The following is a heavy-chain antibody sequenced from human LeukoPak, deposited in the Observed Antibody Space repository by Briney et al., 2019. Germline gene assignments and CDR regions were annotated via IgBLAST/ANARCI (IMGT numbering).Heavy chain of an antibody. CDR2: ISYDGSNK. CDR3: AKDETGIDY. V-gene: IGHV3-30*18. J-gene: IGHJ4*02. D-gene: IGHD3-10*01. CDR1: GFTFSSYG. Sequence: PGGSLRLSCAASGFTFSSYGMHWVRQAPGKGLEWVAVISYDGSNKYYADSVKGRFTISRDNSKNTLYLQMNSLRGEDTAVYYCAKDETGIDYWGRGTLVTVSS.